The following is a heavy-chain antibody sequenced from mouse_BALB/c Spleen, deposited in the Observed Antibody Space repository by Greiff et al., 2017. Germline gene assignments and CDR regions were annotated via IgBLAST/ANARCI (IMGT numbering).Heavy chain of an antibody. V-gene: IGHV5-17*02. CDR2: ISSGSSTI. J-gene: IGHJ3*01. CDR3: ARGTRDPWFAY. CDR1: GFTFSSFG. D-gene: IGHD3-3*01. Sequence: EVKLVESGGGLVQPGGSRKLSCAASGFTFSSFGMHWVRQAPEKGLEWVAYISSGSSTIYYADTVKGRFTISRDNPKNTLFLQMTSLRSEDTAMYYCARGTRDPWFAYWGQGTLVTVSA.